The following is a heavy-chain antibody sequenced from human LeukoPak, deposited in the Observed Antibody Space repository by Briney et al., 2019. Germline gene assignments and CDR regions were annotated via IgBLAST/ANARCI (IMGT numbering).Heavy chain of an antibody. D-gene: IGHD1-1*01. J-gene: IGHJ4*02. CDR2: IHSSGAT. CDR1: GFTGSNNY. Sequence: GGSLRLSCAASGFTGSNNYVSWVRQAPGMGLEWVSAIHSSGATCYADSVKGRFTISRDTSKNTLYLQISSLRVEDTAVYYCAKAPPYKKYFDYWGQGTLVTVSS. V-gene: IGHV3-53*01. CDR3: AKAPPYKKYFDY.